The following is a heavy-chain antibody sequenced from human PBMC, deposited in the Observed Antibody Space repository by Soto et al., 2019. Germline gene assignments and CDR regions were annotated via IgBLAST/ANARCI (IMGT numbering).Heavy chain of an antibody. CDR2: INHSGST. V-gene: IGHV4-34*01. CDR3: ARRSPIAVAGIRVRWFDP. CDR1: GGSFSGYY. J-gene: IGHJ5*02. Sequence: QVQLQQWGAGLLKPSETLSLTCAVYGGSFSGYYWSWIRQPPGKGLEWIGEINHSGSTNYNPSLKSRVTISVDTSKNQFSLKLSSVTAADTAVYYCARRSPIAVAGIRVRWFDPWGQGTLVTVSS. D-gene: IGHD6-19*01.